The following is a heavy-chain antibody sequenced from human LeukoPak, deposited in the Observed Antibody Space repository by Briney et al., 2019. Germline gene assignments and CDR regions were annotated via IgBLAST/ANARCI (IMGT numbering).Heavy chain of an antibody. J-gene: IGHJ4*02. CDR2: IYYSGST. CDR1: GCSISSYY. Sequence: SETLSLTCTVSGCSISSYYWSWIRQPPGKGLDWIGYIYYSGSTNYNPSLKSRVTISVDTSKNQFSLKLSSVTAADTAVYYCARGSVATRFDDYWGQGTLVTVSS. D-gene: IGHD4-23*01. CDR3: ARGSVATRFDDY. V-gene: IGHV4-59*01.